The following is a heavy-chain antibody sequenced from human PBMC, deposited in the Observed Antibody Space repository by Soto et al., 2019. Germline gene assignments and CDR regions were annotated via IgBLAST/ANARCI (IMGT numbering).Heavy chain of an antibody. CDR1: DGSISNFY. V-gene: IGHV4-59*01. J-gene: IGHJ4*02. CDR2: ISSSGNT. Sequence: SETLSLTCTVSDGSISNFYWSWIRQPPGKGLEWIGYISSSGNTNYNPSLKSRVSISVDTSRNQFSLNLTSVTAADTAVYYCARAPMVLTRSYFDSWGQGTPVTVSS. D-gene: IGHD3-22*01. CDR3: ARAPMVLTRSYFDS.